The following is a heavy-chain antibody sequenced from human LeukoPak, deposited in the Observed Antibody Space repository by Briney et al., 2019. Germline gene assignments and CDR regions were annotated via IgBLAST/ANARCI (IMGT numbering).Heavy chain of an antibody. Sequence: QPGGSLRLSCAASEFTFNRYWMSWDRQAPGKGLEWVANIKKDGSEKYYVDSVKGRFTISRDNAKNSVHLQMNSLRAEDTAVYYCARGLAAPDYWGQGTLVTVSS. CDR3: ARGLAAPDY. D-gene: IGHD6-13*01. CDR1: EFTFNRYW. CDR2: IKKDGSEK. J-gene: IGHJ4*02. V-gene: IGHV3-7*03.